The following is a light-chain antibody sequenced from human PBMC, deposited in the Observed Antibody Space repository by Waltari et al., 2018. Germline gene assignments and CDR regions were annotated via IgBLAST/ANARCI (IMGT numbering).Light chain of an antibody. J-gene: IGLJ3*02. CDR3: CSYAGSSTWV. V-gene: IGLV2-23*02. CDR2: EVS. Sequence: QSALTQPASVSGSPGQSITISCTGTSSDVGSYNLVSWYQQHPGKAPKLMIYEVSKRPDVVSNRCSCSKSGNTASLTISGLQAEDEADYYCCSYAGSSTWVFGGGTKLTVL. CDR1: SSDVGSYNL.